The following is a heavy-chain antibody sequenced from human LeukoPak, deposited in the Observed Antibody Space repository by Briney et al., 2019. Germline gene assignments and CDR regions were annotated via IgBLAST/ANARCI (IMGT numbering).Heavy chain of an antibody. V-gene: IGHV3-23*01. J-gene: IGHJ4*02. CDR2: ISGSGGST. Sequence: PGGSLRLSCAASGFTFSSYAMSWVRQAPGKGLEWVSAISGSGGSTYYADSVKGRFTISRVNSKNTLYLQMNSLRAEDTAVYYCARYSSGWPGYYFDYWGQGTLVTVSS. CDR1: GFTFSSYA. CDR3: ARYSSGWPGYYFDY. D-gene: IGHD6-19*01.